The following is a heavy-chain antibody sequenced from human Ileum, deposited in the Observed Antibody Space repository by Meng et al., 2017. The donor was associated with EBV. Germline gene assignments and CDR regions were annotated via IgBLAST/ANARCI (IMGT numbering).Heavy chain of an antibody. Sequence: QLAAWASRNLYRPDALSPRCRCCGLSLIHSHVTAIHRSRGRGLVCIRQIHPNGFTTYTPSLNSRFTISVDTSKNKLSLKLTSVTAADTAMYYCTRGIDYAKQGYWGQGTLVTVSS. CDR1: GLSLIHSH. D-gene: IGHD4-17*01. J-gene: IGHJ4*02. CDR3: TRGIDYAKQGY. V-gene: IGHV4-34*01. CDR2: IHPNGFT.